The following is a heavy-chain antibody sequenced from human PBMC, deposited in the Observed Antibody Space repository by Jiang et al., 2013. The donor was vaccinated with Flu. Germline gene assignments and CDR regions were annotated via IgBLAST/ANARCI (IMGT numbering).Heavy chain of an antibody. V-gene: IGHV1-2*06. Sequence: KASGYTFTGYYMHWVRQAPGQGLEWMGRINPNSGGTNYAQKFQGRVTMTRDTSISTAYMELSRLRSDDTAVYYCASRITIFGVVIPWGQGTLVTVSS. D-gene: IGHD3-3*01. CDR1: GYTFTGYY. J-gene: IGHJ5*02. CDR2: INPNSGGT. CDR3: ASRITIFGVVIP.